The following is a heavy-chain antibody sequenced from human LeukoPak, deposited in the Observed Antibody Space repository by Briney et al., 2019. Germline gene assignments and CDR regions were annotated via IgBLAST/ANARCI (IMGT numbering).Heavy chain of an antibody. V-gene: IGHV1-18*01. J-gene: IGHJ4*02. CDR1: GYTFTSYG. CDR2: ISPYNGNT. Sequence: AASVKVSCKASGYTFTSYGISWVRQAPGQGLEWMGWISPYNGNTNYAQKLQGRVTMTTDTSTTTAYMELRSLRSDDTAVYYCAREMATIVNQFDYWGQGTLVTVSS. D-gene: IGHD5-24*01. CDR3: AREMATIVNQFDY.